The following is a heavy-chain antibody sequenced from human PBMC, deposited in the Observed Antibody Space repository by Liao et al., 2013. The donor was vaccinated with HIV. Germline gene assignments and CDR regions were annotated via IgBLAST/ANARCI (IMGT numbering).Heavy chain of an antibody. Sequence: QVQLQESGPGLVRPSQTLSLACTVSGGFISDNTYYWTWVRQSAGKGLEWIGRIHSSGTTNFNPSLKTRVTLSVDTSNSQFSLRMSSVTAADTAVYYCARGADFWSSHQNYYFYMDVWGKGTTVTVSS. D-gene: IGHD3-3*01. J-gene: IGHJ6*03. CDR2: IHSSGTT. CDR3: ARGADFWSSHQNYYFYMDV. V-gene: IGHV4-61*02. CDR1: GGFISDNTYY.